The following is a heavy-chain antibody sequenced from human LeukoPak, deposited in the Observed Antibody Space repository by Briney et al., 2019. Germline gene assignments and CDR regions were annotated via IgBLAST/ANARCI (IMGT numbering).Heavy chain of an antibody. Sequence: SETLSLTCTVSGGSISGYYWSWIRQPPGKGLEWIGEINHSGSTNYNPSLKSRVTISVDTSKNQFSLTLSSVTAADTAVYYCARGRGYDYVWGSYRKYYYGMDVWGQGTTVTVSS. CDR3: ARGRGYDYVWGSYRKYYYGMDV. CDR1: GGSISGYY. CDR2: INHSGST. D-gene: IGHD3-16*02. V-gene: IGHV4-34*01. J-gene: IGHJ6*02.